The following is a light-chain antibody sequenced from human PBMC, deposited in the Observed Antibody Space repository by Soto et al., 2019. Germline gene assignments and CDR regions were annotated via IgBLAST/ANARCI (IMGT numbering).Light chain of an antibody. CDR3: QQGYSLPIT. CDR2: AAS. J-gene: IGKJ5*01. CDR1: QDIAAY. V-gene: IGKV1D-12*01. Sequence: DVQLTESPSSDSAXVGHXATIXXLASQDIAAYLAWYQHKPGRAPKLLIHAASILKSGVPPRFSGSGSGTDFTLTINSLQPEDFASYYCQQGYSLPITFCQ.